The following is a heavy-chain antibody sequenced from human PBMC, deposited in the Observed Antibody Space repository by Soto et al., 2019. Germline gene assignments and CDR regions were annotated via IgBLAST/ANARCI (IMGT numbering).Heavy chain of an antibody. CDR3: ARGLYYDSSGYSYYFEY. Sequence: SETLSLTCTVSGGSISSYYWSWIRQPPGKGLEWIGYIYYSGSTNYNPSLKSRVTISVDTSKNQFSLKLSSVTAADTAVYYCARGLYYDSSGYSYYFEYWGQGTLVTVSS. D-gene: IGHD3-22*01. CDR1: GGSISSYY. CDR2: IYYSGST. J-gene: IGHJ4*02. V-gene: IGHV4-59*01.